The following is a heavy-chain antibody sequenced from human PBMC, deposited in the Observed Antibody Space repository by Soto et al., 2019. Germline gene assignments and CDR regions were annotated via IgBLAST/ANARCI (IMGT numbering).Heavy chain of an antibody. J-gene: IGHJ4*02. Sequence: QVQLQQWGAGLVKPSETLSLSCAVYGQSFSGHSWAWIRQPPGKGLEWIGEINESGSTYSNPSLKSRVTISTDTSKNQVSLKLSSVSAADTAAYFCARGSGIVALPGELEDVKYDYWGQGTLVNVSS. D-gene: IGHD1-1*01. V-gene: IGHV4-34*01. CDR3: ARGSGIVALPGELEDVKYDY. CDR2: INESGST. CDR1: GQSFSGHS.